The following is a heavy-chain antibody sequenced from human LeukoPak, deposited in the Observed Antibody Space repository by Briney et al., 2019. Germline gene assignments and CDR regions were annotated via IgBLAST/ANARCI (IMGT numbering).Heavy chain of an antibody. D-gene: IGHD5-12*01. CDR3: ARGYSGYVFYGY. CDR2: IYSGGST. V-gene: IGHV3-53*01. Sequence: GGSLRLSCAASGFTVSSNYMCWVRQAPGKGLEWVSVIYSGGSTYYADSVKGRFTISRDNSKNTLYLQMNSLRAEDTAVYYCARGYSGYVFYGYWGQGTLVTVSS. J-gene: IGHJ4*02. CDR1: GFTVSSNY.